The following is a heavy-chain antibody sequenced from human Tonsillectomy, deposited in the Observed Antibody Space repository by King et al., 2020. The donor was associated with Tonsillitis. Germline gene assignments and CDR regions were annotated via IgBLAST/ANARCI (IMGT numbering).Heavy chain of an antibody. V-gene: IGHV4-30-2*01. CDR2: IYHSGST. CDR1: GGSISSGGYS. Sequence: QLQESGSGLVKPSQTLSLTCAVSGGSISSGGYSWSWIRQPPGKGLEWIGYIYHSGSTYYNPSPKSRVTISVDRSKNQFTLKLSSVTAADTAVYYCARAFKPPGAFDYWGQGTLVTVSS. D-gene: IGHD4-17*01. CDR3: ARAFKPPGAFDY. J-gene: IGHJ4*02.